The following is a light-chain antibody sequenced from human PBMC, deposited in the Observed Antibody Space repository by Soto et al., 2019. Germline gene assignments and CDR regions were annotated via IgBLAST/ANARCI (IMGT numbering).Light chain of an antibody. CDR1: QGVSSW. V-gene: IGKV1-12*01. CDR3: QQANSFPLT. Sequence: DIQMTQSPSSVSASVGDRVTITCRASQGVSSWVSWYQQKPGKAPKLLIYTPSNLQSGVPSRFSGSGSGTDFTLTISSLQPEDFATYYCQQANSFPLTFGGGTKVDIK. CDR2: TPS. J-gene: IGKJ4*01.